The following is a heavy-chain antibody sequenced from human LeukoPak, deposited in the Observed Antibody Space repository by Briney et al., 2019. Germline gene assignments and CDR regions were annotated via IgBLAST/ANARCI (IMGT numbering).Heavy chain of an antibody. Sequence: ASVKVSCKTSGYSFTNYGITWVRQAPGQGLEWMGWISGYNSKPFYAQNFQGRVTMTTDTSTTTAYMELSTLRSDDTAVYYCATNQYGDYTLGDYWGQGTLVTVSP. CDR1: GYSFTNYG. D-gene: IGHD4-17*01. J-gene: IGHJ4*02. CDR2: ISGYNSKP. CDR3: ATNQYGDYTLGDY. V-gene: IGHV1-18*01.